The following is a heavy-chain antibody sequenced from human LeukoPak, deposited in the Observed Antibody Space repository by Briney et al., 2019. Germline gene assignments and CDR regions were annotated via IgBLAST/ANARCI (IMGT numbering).Heavy chain of an antibody. J-gene: IGHJ4*02. Sequence: SETLSLTCTVSGGSTTSNDYYWGWIRQPPGKGLEWIGTRFYGGSTSYNPSLTSRLTISIDTSKNQFSLWLRSVTAADTAVYYCVRAPRRWFEELLIFLPYYFDSWGQGTLVTVSS. CDR1: GGSTTSNDYY. CDR3: VRAPRRWFEELLIFLPYYFDS. V-gene: IGHV4-39*07. D-gene: IGHD3-10*01. CDR2: RFYGGST.